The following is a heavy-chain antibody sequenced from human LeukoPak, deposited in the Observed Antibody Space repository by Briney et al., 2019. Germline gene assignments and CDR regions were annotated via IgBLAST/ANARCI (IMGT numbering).Heavy chain of an antibody. V-gene: IGHV3-21*01. CDR3: ARDLDYSTGFDY. CDR1: GFTFSSSTFGSYT. J-gene: IGHJ4*02. Sequence: GESLRLSCAPSGFTFSSSTFGSYTMNWVRQAPGKGLEWVSSISSTGTYIYYTDSVKGRFTISRDIANSLLYLQMNSLRADDTAVYYCARDLDYSTGFDYWGQGTLVTVSS. CDR2: ISSTGTYI. D-gene: IGHD4-11*01.